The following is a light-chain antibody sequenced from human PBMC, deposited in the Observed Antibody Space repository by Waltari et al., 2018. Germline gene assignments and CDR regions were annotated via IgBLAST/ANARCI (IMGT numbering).Light chain of an antibody. CDR3: QQRSSWTPHT. CDR1: QSVGTY. CDR2: DAS. J-gene: IGKJ2*01. V-gene: IGKV3-11*01. Sequence: EIVLTQSPATLSLSPGETATLSCRASQSVGTYLAWYQQKPGQDPRLLIYDASNRATGIPDLFRVSGSGTDFTLTIDSLEPEDFALYYCQQRSSWTPHTFGQGARLEIK.